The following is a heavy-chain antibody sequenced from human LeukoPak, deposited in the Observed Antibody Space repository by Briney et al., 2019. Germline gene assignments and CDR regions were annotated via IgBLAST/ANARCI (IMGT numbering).Heavy chain of an antibody. D-gene: IGHD3-10*01. CDR3: ARDSGTTGEVKFDP. Sequence: SETLSLTCIVSGGSINSYWSWIRPPAGKGLEWIGRISGSGTITYNPALQSRLTISIDTSKNQFSLKLMSVTAADTAVYYCARDSGTTGEVKFDPWGQGILVTVSS. J-gene: IGHJ5*02. V-gene: IGHV4-4*07. CDR1: GGSINSY. CDR2: ISGSGTI.